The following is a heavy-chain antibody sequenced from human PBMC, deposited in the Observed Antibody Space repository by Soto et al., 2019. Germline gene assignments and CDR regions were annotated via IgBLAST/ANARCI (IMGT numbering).Heavy chain of an antibody. CDR3: ARLHPEYYDFWSGYSHNWFDP. D-gene: IGHD3-3*01. J-gene: IGHJ5*02. Sequence: SVKVSCKASGGTFSSYAISWVRQAPGQGLEWMGGIIPIFGTANYAQKFQGRVAITADKSTSTAYMELSSLRSEDTAVYYCARLHPEYYDFWSGYSHNWFDPWGQGTLVTVSS. CDR1: GGTFSSYA. CDR2: IIPIFGTA. V-gene: IGHV1-69*06.